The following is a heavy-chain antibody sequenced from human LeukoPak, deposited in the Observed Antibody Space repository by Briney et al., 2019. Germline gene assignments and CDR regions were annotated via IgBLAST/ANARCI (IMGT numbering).Heavy chain of an antibody. J-gene: IGHJ4*02. D-gene: IGHD4-17*01. CDR1: GGSISSGGYS. Sequence: SQTLSLTCAVSGGSISSGGYSWSWIRQPPGKGLEWIGYIYHSGSTYYNPSLKSRVTISVDRSKNQFSLKLSSVTAADTAVYYCARGAVTTVTWYYFDYWGQGTLVTVSS. CDR3: ARGAVTTVTWYYFDY. CDR2: IYHSGST. V-gene: IGHV4-30-2*01.